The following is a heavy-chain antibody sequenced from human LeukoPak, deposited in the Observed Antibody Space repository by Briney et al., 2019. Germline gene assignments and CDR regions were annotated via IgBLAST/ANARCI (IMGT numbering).Heavy chain of an antibody. J-gene: IGHJ2*01. CDR3: ARDAVYGDYVNWYFDL. CDR2: ISAYNGNT. V-gene: IGHV1-18*01. Sequence: ASVKVSCKASGYTFTSYGISWVRQAPGQGLEWMGWISAYNGNTNYAQKLQGRVTMTTDTSTSTAYMELRSLRSDDTAVYYCARDAVYGDYVNWYFDLWGRGTLVTVSS. CDR1: GYTFTSYG. D-gene: IGHD4-17*01.